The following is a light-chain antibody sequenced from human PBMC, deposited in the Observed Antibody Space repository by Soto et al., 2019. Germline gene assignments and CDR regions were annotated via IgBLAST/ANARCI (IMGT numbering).Light chain of an antibody. J-gene: IGKJ4*01. CDR1: QSVSSSY. CDR3: HQYGSSPLT. V-gene: IGKV3-20*01. CDR2: DAS. Sequence: EIVLTQSPGTLSLSPGERATLSCRASQSVSSSYLAWYQQKPGQAPRLLIYDASNRATDIPARFSGSGSGTDFTLTIGGLQPEDFAVYYCHQYGSSPLTFGGGTKVDIK.